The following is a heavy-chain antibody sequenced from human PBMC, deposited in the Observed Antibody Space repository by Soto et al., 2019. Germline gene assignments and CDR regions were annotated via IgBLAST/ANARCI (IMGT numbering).Heavy chain of an antibody. CDR1: GYTLTTYV. Sequence: GASVKVSCKASGYTLTTYVVHWVRQAPGQRLEWMGWIDAGNGNTKYSQKFQGRVTITRDTSASTAYMELSSLRSEDTAVYYCARAVAVPADFDYWGQGTLVTVSS. D-gene: IGHD6-19*01. J-gene: IGHJ4*02. CDR3: ARAVAVPADFDY. V-gene: IGHV1-3*01. CDR2: IDAGNGNT.